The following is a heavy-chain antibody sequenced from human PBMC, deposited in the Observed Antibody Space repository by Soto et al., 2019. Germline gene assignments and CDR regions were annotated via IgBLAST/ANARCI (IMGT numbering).Heavy chain of an antibody. CDR1: GYTFTSYY. J-gene: IGHJ4*02. D-gene: IGHD3-16*01. V-gene: IGHV1-46*01. CDR2: INPSGGST. Sequence: GASVKVSCKASGYTFTSYYMHWVRQAPGQGLEWMGIINPSGGSTSYAQKFQGRVTMTRDTSTSTVYMELSSLRSEDTAVYYCARGDIMITFGGVRPPTLDYWGQGNLVTVSS. CDR3: ARGDIMITFGGVRPPTLDY.